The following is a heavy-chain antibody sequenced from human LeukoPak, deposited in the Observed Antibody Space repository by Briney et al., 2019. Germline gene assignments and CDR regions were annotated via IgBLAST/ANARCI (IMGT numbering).Heavy chain of an antibody. J-gene: IGHJ4*02. CDR2: ISYDGSNK. CDR1: GFTFSSYA. CDR3: ARDPPLQVGRQYHDSSGYPDY. Sequence: PGRSLRLSCAASGFTFSSYAMHWVRQAPGKGLEWVAVISYDGSNKYYADSVKGRFTISRDNSKNTLYLQMNSLRAEDTAVYYCARDPPLQVGRQYHDSSGYPDYWGQGTLVTVSS. D-gene: IGHD3-22*01. V-gene: IGHV3-30*04.